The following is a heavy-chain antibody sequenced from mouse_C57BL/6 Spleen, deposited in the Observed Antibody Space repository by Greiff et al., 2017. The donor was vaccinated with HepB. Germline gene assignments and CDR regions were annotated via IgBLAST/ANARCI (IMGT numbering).Heavy chain of an antibody. D-gene: IGHD4-1*01. CDR3: ARQLTGTPFDY. CDR2: IRNKANGYTT. V-gene: IGHV7-3*01. J-gene: IGHJ2*01. CDR1: GFTFTDYY. Sequence: EVQWVESGGGLVQPGGSLSLSCAASGFTFTDYYMSWVRQPPGKALEWLGFIRNKANGYTTEYSASVKGRFTISRDNSQSILYLQMNALRAEDSATYYCARQLTGTPFDYWGQGTTLTVSS.